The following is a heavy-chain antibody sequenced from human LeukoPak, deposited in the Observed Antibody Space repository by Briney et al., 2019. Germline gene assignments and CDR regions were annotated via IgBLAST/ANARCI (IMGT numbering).Heavy chain of an antibody. J-gene: IGHJ4*02. CDR3: ARDATRSGDYYDSSGYYSDY. CDR1: GYTFTGYY. V-gene: IGHV1-2*02. CDR2: INPNSGGT. Sequence: PSASVKVSCKASGYTFTGYYMHRVLQAPGQGLEWMGWINPNSGGTNYAQKFQGRVTMTRDTSISTAYMGLSRLRSDDTAVYYCARDATRSGDYYDSSGYYSDYWGQGTLVTVSS. D-gene: IGHD3-22*01.